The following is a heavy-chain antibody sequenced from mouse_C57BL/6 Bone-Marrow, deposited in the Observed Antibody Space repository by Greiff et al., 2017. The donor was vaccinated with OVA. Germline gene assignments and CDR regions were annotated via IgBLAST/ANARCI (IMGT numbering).Heavy chain of an antibody. CDR1: GYSITSGYY. CDR2: ISYDGSN. Sequence: EVQLVESGPGLVKPSQSLSLTCSVTGYSITSGYYWNWIRQFPGNKLEWMGYISYDGSNNYNPSLKNRIPITRDTSKNQFFLKLNSVTTEDTATYYGARDYYDYDGWYFDVWGTGTTVTVSS. D-gene: IGHD2-4*01. CDR3: ARDYYDYDGWYFDV. J-gene: IGHJ1*03. V-gene: IGHV3-6*01.